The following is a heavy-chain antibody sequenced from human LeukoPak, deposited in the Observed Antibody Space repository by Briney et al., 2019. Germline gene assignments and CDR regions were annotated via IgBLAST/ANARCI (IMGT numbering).Heavy chain of an antibody. CDR1: GFTFSSYA. CDR2: INSDGSST. D-gene: IGHD4-23*01. Sequence: GGSLRLSCAASGFTFSSYAMSWVRQAPGKGLVWVSRINSDGSSTSYADSVKGRFTISRDNSKNTLYLQMNSLRAEDSSVYYCAREENGGSFDYWGQGTLVTVSS. V-gene: IGHV3-74*01. J-gene: IGHJ4*02. CDR3: AREENGGSFDY.